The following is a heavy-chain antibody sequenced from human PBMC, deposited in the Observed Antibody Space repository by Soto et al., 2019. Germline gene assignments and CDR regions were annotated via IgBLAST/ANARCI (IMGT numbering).Heavy chain of an antibody. CDR1: GFTLSNYA. J-gene: IGHJ3*02. D-gene: IGHD2-21*02. Sequence: EVQLLESGGGLEQPGGSLRLSCAASGFTLSNYAMSWVRQAPGKGLEWVSRISSSGGSTFYADSVQGRFTISRDISKNTLYLQMNSLRAEDTAVYFCAKDHERGDRYLCAFDIWGQGTMVTVSS. V-gene: IGHV3-23*01. CDR3: AKDHERGDRYLCAFDI. CDR2: ISSSGGST.